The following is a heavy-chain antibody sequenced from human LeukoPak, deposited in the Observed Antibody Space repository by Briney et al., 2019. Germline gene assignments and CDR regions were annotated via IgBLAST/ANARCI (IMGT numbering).Heavy chain of an antibody. CDR3: ARNFFSLHMDV. J-gene: IGHJ6*03. D-gene: IGHD3-3*01. CDR1: GFTLSSYW. V-gene: IGHV3-7*01. Sequence: GGSLRLSCAASGFTLSSYWMSWVRQAPGKGLEWVANIKQDGSEKYYVDSVKGRFTISRDNAKNSLYLQMNSLRAEDTAVYYCARNFFSLHMDVWGKGTTVSVSS. CDR2: IKQDGSEK.